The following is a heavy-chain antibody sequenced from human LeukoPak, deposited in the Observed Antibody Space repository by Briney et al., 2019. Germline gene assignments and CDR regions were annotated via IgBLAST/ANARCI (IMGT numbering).Heavy chain of an antibody. V-gene: IGHV4-59*01. CDR3: ARGRREGWFDP. CDR1: GGSISGYY. Sequence: SETLSLTCTVSGGSISGYYWSWIRQPPGKGLEWIGYIYYSGSTNYNPSLKSRVTISVDTSKNQFSLKLSSVTAADTAVYYCARGRREGWFDPWGQGTLVTVSS. CDR2: IYYSGST. J-gene: IGHJ5*02.